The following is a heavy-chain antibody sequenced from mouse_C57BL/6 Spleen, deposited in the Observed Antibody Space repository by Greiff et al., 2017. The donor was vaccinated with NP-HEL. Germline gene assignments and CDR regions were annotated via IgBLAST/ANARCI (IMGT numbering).Heavy chain of an antibody. V-gene: IGHV1-5*01. Sequence: VHLPPSSTVLARPGASVKMSCKTSGYTFTSYWMHWVKQRPGQGLEWIGAIYPGNSDTSYNQKFKGKAKLTAVTSASTAYMELSSLTNEDSAVYYCTRSLLLLRYGFAYWGQGTLVTVSA. J-gene: IGHJ3*01. D-gene: IGHD1-1*01. CDR3: TRSLLLLRYGFAY. CDR2: IYPGNSDT. CDR1: GYTFTSYW.